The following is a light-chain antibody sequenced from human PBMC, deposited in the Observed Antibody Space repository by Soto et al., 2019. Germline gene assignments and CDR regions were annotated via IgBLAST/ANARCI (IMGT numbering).Light chain of an antibody. J-gene: IGKJ5*01. CDR1: QKISSRY. CDR3: QQHDILPIT. Sequence: EIVLTQSPGTLSLSPGERATLSCRASQKISSRYLAWYLQKPGQAPRFLISGASRRATGIPDRFSGAGSGTDFTLTISRLEPEDFALYYCQQHDILPITFGQGTRLEI. V-gene: IGKV3-20*01. CDR2: GAS.